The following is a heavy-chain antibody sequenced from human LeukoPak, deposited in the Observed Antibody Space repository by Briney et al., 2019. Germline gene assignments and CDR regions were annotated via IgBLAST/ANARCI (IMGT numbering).Heavy chain of an antibody. V-gene: IGHV4-61*02. CDR3: ARGGSWSGYPS. CDR2: IYTSGTT. J-gene: IGHJ4*02. CDR1: GGSISSGSYY. Sequence: SETLSLTCTVSGGSISSGSYYWTWIRQPAGKVLAWIGRIYTSGTTDYNPSLKSRVTISIDTSKNQFSLKLSSVTTADTAVYFCARGGSWSGYPSWGQGTLVTVSS. D-gene: IGHD3-3*01.